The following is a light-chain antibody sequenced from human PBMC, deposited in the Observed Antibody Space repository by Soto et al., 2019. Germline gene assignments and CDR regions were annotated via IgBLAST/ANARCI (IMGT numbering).Light chain of an antibody. CDR3: QQYYSNSWS. CDR1: HSVLYSPNNKNY. J-gene: IGKJ1*01. CDR2: WAS. V-gene: IGKV4-1*01. Sequence: DIVRTQSPDSLAVALGERATINCKSSHSVLYSPNNKNYLAWYQLKPGPPPKMLIYWASIRESGVPDRLSGSGSGTAYTLTFSSLQSEDVAVEDCQQYYSNSWSFGQGTKVVSK.